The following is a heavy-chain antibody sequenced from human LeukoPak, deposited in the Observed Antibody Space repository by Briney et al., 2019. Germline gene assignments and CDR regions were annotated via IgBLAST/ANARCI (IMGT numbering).Heavy chain of an antibody. CDR1: GDTFSSYA. CDR3: ARARWIQLWLPDY. D-gene: IGHD5-18*01. V-gene: IGHV1-69*06. CDR2: IIPMFDTS. Sequence: GASVKVSCKASGDTFSSYAISWVRQAPGQGLEWMGGIIPMFDTSNYAQKFQGRVTITADKSTSTAYMELSSLRSEDMAVYYCARARWIQLWLPDYWGQGTLVTVSS. J-gene: IGHJ4*02.